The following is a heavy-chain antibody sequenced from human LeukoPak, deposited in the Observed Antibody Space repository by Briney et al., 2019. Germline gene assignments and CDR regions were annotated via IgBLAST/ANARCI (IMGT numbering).Heavy chain of an antibody. CDR1: GFTFSSYA. D-gene: IGHD2-2*01. CDR2: ISGSGGST. Sequence: PGGSLRLSCAASGFTFSSYAMSWVRQAPGKGLERVSAISGSGGSTYYADSVKGRFTISRDNSKNTLYLQMNSLRAEDTAVYYCAKFSRPPYCSSTSCSFGGFDYWGQGTLVTVSS. J-gene: IGHJ4*02. V-gene: IGHV3-23*01. CDR3: AKFSRPPYCSSTSCSFGGFDY.